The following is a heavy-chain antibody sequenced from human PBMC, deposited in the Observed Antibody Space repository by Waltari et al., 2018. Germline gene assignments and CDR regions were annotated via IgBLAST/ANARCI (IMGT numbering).Heavy chain of an antibody. CDR1: GGSISSYY. J-gene: IGHJ4*02. Sequence: QVQLQESGPGLVKPSETLSLTCTVSGGSISSYYWSWIRQPPGKGLEWIGYIYYSGSTNYNPSLKSRVTISVDTSKNQFSLKLSSVTAADTAVYYCAREGGSNEPFDYWGQGTLVTVSS. CDR3: AREGGSNEPFDY. D-gene: IGHD1-26*01. CDR2: IYYSGST. V-gene: IGHV4-59*01.